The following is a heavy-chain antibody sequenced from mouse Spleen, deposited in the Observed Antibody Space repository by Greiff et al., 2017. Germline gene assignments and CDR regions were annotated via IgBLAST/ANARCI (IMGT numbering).Heavy chain of an antibody. D-gene: IGHD1-1*01. V-gene: IGHV5-9*03. CDR3: ARYYYGSSYLDY. J-gene: IGHJ2*01. CDR1: GFTFSSYY. Sequence: EVMLVESGGGLVKLGGSLKLSCAASGFTFSSYYMSWVRQTPEKRLEWVATISSGGGSTYYPDSVKGRFTISRDNAKNTLYLQMSSLNSEDTAVYYCARYYYGSSYLDYWGQGTTLTVSS. CDR2: ISSGGGST.